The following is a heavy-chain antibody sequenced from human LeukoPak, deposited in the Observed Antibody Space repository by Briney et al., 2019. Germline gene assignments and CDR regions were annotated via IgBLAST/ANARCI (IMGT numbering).Heavy chain of an antibody. J-gene: IGHJ4*02. CDR3: AKQWVDC. CDR1: GFPFDNYA. CDR2: ISESGDTT. V-gene: IGHV3-23*01. Sequence: GGSLRLSXAASGFPFDNYAMNWVRQAPGKGLEWVSSISESGDTTHYADSVKGRFTISRDNSQNTLFLQMNSLRAEDTALYYCAKQWVDCWGQGTLVTVSS. D-gene: IGHD2-8*01.